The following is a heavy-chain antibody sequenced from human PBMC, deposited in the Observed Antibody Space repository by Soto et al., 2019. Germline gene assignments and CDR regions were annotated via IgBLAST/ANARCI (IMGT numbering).Heavy chain of an antibody. CDR3: ARFGGYCSCGSCYIFDY. CDR1: GVSFSGYY. V-gene: IGHV4-34*01. D-gene: IGHD2-15*01. CDR2: INHSGST. J-gene: IGHJ4*02. Sequence: QVQLQQWGAGLLKPSETLSLTCAVYGVSFSGYYWSWVRQPPGRGVEWIGEINHSGSTNYNPSLKSRVTISVDTSKNQFSLKLSSVTAADTAVYYCARFGGYCSCGSCYIFDYWGQGTLVTVSS.